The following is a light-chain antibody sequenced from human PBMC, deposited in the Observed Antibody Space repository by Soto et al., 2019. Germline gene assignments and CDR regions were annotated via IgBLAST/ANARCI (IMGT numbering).Light chain of an antibody. CDR2: DAS. J-gene: IGKJ2*01. V-gene: IGKV1-5*01. CDR1: QSISSW. CDR3: QQYNGYPYT. Sequence: DIQMTQSPSTLSASVGDRVTITCRASQSISSWLAWYHQKPGKAPNLLIYDASNLESGVPSRFSGSGSGTEFTLTISGLQPDDFATYYCQQYNGYPYTFGQGTKLEIK.